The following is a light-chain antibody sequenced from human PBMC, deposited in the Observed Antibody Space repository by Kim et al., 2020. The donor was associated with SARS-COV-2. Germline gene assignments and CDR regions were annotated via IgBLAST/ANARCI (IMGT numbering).Light chain of an antibody. CDR3: QQFNSYLLYT. Sequence: DIQLTQSPSFLSASVGDRVTITCRASQGINSFLAWYQQKPGKAPNLLIYAASTLQSGVPSRFSGSGSGTEFTLTISSLQPEDFATYYCQQFNSYLLYTFGQGTKLEI. J-gene: IGKJ2*01. CDR2: AAS. CDR1: QGINSF. V-gene: IGKV1-9*01.